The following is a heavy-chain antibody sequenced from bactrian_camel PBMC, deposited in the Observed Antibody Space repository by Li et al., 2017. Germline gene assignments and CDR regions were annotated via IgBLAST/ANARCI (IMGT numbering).Heavy chain of an antibody. J-gene: IGHJ4*01. CDR3: AAGWSDSVCQSLRTSQEAGL. CDR2: FFSVDSAT. Sequence: HVQLVESGGGSVQAGGSLRLSCAVSGYRFSSTCMGWFRQAPGKEREEVAIFFSVDSATYYADSVKGRFTLSHGNAKNTVFLQMNSLTPEDSAMYYCAAGWSDSVCQSLRTSQEAGLWGQGTQVTVS. CDR1: GYRFSSTC. V-gene: IGHV3S6*01. D-gene: IGHD6*01.